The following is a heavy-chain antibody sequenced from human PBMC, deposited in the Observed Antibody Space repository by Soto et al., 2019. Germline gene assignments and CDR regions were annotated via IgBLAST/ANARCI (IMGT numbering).Heavy chain of an antibody. V-gene: IGHV4-34*01. D-gene: IGHD1-1*01. Sequence: XETRSLTCSVFGWSFSDSYWSWIRQSPGKGLEWIGEITSSGTTYYNPSLKSRVTISGDTSKNQFSLEVRSVTAADTAVYYCARGRPAIATRWFDSWGQGTLVTVS. CDR1: GWSFSDSY. CDR3: ARGRPAIATRWFDS. J-gene: IGHJ5*01. CDR2: ITSSGTT.